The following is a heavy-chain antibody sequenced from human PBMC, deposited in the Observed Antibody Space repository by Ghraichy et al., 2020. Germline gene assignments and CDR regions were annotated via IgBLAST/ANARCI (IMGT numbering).Heavy chain of an antibody. D-gene: IGHD6-19*01. V-gene: IGHV3-30-3*01. CDR2: ISHDGSNK. CDR3: ARDNVRSSGWQTGGEFDY. Sequence: GGSLRLSCAASGFIFSTYAMHWVRQAPGKGLEWVAVISHDGSNKYYADSVKGRFTISRDNSKNTLYLQMNSLRAADMAVYYCARDNVRSSGWQTGGEFDYWGQGTLVTVSS. J-gene: IGHJ4*02. CDR1: GFIFSTYA.